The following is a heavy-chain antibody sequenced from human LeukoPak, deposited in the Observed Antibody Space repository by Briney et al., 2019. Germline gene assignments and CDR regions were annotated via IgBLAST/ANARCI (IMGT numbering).Heavy chain of an antibody. CDR2: IKQDGSEK. V-gene: IGHV3-7*01. CDR1: GFTFSSYW. J-gene: IGHJ6*03. D-gene: IGHD2/OR15-2a*01. Sequence: GGSLRLSXAASGFTFSSYWVTWVRQAPGEGLEWVANIKQDGSEKYNVDSVKGRFTISRDNAKRSLYLQMNSLRAEDTAVYYCARGAFLMDVWGKGTTVTVSS. CDR3: ARGAFLMDV.